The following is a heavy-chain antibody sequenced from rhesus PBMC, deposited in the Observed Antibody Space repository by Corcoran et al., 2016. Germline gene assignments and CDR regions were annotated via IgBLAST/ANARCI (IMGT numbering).Heavy chain of an antibody. CDR2: ISGSGSST. Sequence: QLQLQESGPGLVKPSETLSLSCAVSGGAVSRSFWSWIRQAPGRGLEWIGYISGSGSSTNYNPSLKSRFTLSVDTSKKQLSLKLSSVTAADTVVYYCARVGDGSDAFDFWGQGLRVTVSS. CDR1: GGAVSRSF. V-gene: IGHV4-169*01. D-gene: IGHD1-44*02. J-gene: IGHJ3*01. CDR3: ARVGDGSDAFDF.